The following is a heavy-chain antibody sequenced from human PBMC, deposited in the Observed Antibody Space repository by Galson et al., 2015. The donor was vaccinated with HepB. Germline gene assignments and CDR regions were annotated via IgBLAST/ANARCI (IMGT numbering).Heavy chain of an antibody. CDR2: IKSKTDGGTT. J-gene: IGHJ4*02. D-gene: IGHD6-6*01. CDR1: GFTFSNAW. Sequence: SLRLSCAASGFTFSNAWMSWVRQAPGKGLEWVGRIKSKTDGGTTDYAAPVKGRFTISRDDSKNTLYLQMNSLKTEDTAVYYCTTTFIAARLLDYWGQGTLVTVSS. V-gene: IGHV3-15*01. CDR3: TTTFIAARLLDY.